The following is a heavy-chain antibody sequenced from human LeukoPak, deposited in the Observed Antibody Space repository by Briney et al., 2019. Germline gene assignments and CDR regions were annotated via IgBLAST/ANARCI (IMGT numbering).Heavy chain of an antibody. D-gene: IGHD6-6*01. CDR2: IKQDGSEK. J-gene: IGHJ4*02. V-gene: IGHV3-7*01. Sequence: GGSLRLSCAASGFTFSSYWMIWVRQAPGKGPEWVANIKQDGSEKYYVDSVKGRFTISRDNAKNSLYLQMNSLRAEDTAVYYCARETRYYSSSSGYWGQGTLVTVSS. CDR1: GFTFSSYW. CDR3: ARETRYYSSSSGY.